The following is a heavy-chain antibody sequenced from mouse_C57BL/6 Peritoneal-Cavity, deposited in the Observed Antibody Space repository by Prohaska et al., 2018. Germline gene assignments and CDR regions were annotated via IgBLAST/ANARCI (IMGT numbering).Heavy chain of an antibody. V-gene: IGHV14-1*01. CDR2: IDPEDGDT. J-gene: IGHJ2*01. CDR3: TTVITTVVATGCDY. CDR1: GFNIKDYY. D-gene: IGHD1-1*01. Sequence: EVQLQQSGAELVRPGASVKLSCTASGFNIKDYYMHWVKKRHEQGLEWIGRIDPEDGDTEYAPKFQGKATMTADTSSNTAYLQLSSLTSEDTAVYYCTTVITTVVATGCDYWGQCTTLTVSS.